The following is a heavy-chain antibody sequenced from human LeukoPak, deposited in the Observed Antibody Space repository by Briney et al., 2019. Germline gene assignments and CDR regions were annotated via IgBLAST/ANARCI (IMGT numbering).Heavy chain of an antibody. D-gene: IGHD3-10*01. CDR3: ARWEVRLNAFEM. Sequence: PSETLSLTCTVSGGSISSSSYYWGWIRQPPGKGLEWIGSIYYSGSTYYNPSLKSRVTISLDTSKNQFSLKLSSVTAADTAVYYCARWEVRLNAFEMWGQGTMVTVSS. V-gene: IGHV4-39*07. J-gene: IGHJ3*02. CDR2: IYYSGST. CDR1: GGSISSSSYY.